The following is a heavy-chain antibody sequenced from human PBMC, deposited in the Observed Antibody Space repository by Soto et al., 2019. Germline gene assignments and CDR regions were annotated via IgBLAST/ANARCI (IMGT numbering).Heavy chain of an antibody. CDR1: GFTFGDYV. CDR2: IRSKAYGGTT. V-gene: IGHV3-49*04. J-gene: IGHJ6*02. Sequence: SLRLSCTASGFTFGDYVMSWVRQAPGKGLEWVGFIRSKAYGGTTEYAASVKGRFTISRDDSKSIAYLQMNSLKTEDTAVYYCTRDTPYYDFWSGTLYGMDVWGQGTTVTVSS. D-gene: IGHD3-3*01. CDR3: TRDTPYYDFWSGTLYGMDV.